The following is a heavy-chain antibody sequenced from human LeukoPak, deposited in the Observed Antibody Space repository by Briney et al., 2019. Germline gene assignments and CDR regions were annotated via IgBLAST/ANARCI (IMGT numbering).Heavy chain of an antibody. CDR1: GFTLISNA. CDR3: AKDSTSRDGYT. D-gene: IGHD5-24*01. V-gene: IGHV3-23*01. Sequence: PGPSLRPSSAASGFTLISNAMSQDHQPPGKQLEWVSAISGSGGSTYYADSVKGRFTISRDNSKNTLYLQMNSLSAEDTAVYYCAKDSTSRDGYTWGQGTLVTVSS. J-gene: IGHJ5*02. CDR2: ISGSGGST.